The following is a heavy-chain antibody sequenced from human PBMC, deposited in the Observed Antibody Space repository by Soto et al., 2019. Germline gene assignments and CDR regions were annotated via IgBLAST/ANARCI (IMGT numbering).Heavy chain of an antibody. CDR2: INHSGST. J-gene: IGHJ6*02. Sequence: PSETLSLTCAVYGGSFSGYYWSWIRQPPGKGLEWIGEINHSGSTNYNPSLKSRVTISVDTSKNQFSLKLSSVTAADTAVYYCARLVVVVAATESRYYYYGMDVWGQGTTVTAP. CDR1: GGSFSGYY. CDR3: ARLVVVVAATESRYYYYGMDV. V-gene: IGHV4-34*01. D-gene: IGHD2-15*01.